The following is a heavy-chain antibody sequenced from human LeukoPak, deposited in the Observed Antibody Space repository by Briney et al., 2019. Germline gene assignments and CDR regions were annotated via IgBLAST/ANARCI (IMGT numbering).Heavy chain of an antibody. J-gene: IGHJ3*02. Sequence: ASVKVSCKASGYTFTSYYKHWVRQAPGQGLEWMGIINPSGGSTSYAQKFQGRVTMTRDTSTSTVYMELSSLRSEDTAVYYCAGGIAVADDAFDIWGQGTMVTVSS. CDR1: GYTFTSYY. V-gene: IGHV1-46*01. CDR2: INPSGGST. D-gene: IGHD6-19*01. CDR3: AGGIAVADDAFDI.